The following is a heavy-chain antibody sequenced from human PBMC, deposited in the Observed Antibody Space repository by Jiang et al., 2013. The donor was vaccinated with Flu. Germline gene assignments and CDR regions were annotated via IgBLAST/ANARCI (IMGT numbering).Heavy chain of an antibody. CDR3: ARDSYYDFWSGYRHYYYYYGMDV. D-gene: IGHD3-3*01. CDR1: GFTFSSYS. J-gene: IGHJ6*04. Sequence: VQLVESGGGLVKPGGSLRLSCAASGFTFSSYSMNWVRQAPGKGLEWVSSISSSSSYIYYADSVKGRFTISRDNAKNSLYLQMNSLGAEDTAVYYCARDSYYDFWSGYRHYYYYYGMDVWGKGTTVTVSS. CDR2: ISSSSSYI. V-gene: IGHV3-21*01.